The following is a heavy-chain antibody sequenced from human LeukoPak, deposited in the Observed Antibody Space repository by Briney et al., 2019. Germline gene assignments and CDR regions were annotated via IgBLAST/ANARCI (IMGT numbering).Heavy chain of an antibody. D-gene: IGHD6-13*01. CDR2: ISGSGGST. J-gene: IGHJ4*02. CDR1: GFTFSSYA. V-gene: IGHV3-23*01. Sequence: GGSLRLSCAASGFTFSSYAMSWVRQAPGKGLEWVSAISGSGGSTYYADSVKGRFTISRDNSKNTLYLQMNSLRAEDTAVYYCAGAPVRQQLVFDYWGQGTLVTVSS. CDR3: AGAPVRQQLVFDY.